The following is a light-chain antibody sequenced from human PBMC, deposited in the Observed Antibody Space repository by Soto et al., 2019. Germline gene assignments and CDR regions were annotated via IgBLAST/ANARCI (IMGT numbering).Light chain of an antibody. CDR2: EVS. Sequence: QSALTQPASVSGSPGQSITISYTGTSSDVGGYRYVSWYQQHPGKAPELMIYEVSNRPSGVSNRFSGSKSGNTASLTISGLQAEDEAYYYCSSYTNTITLVFGTGTKVTVL. J-gene: IGLJ1*01. CDR1: SSDVGGYRY. CDR3: SSYTNTITLV. V-gene: IGLV2-14*01.